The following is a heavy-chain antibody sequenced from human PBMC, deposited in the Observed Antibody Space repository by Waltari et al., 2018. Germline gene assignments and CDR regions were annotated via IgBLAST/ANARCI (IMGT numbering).Heavy chain of an antibody. V-gene: IGHV1-69*12. J-gene: IGHJ4*02. CDR1: GGTFSSYA. CDR3: ARDYDCSGGSCYQYFDY. Sequence: QVQLVQSGAEVKKPGSSVKVSRKASGGTFSSYAISWVRQAPGQGLEWMGGIIPSFGTANYAQKFQGRVTITADESTSTAYMELSSLRSEDTAVYYCARDYDCSGGSCYQYFDYWGQGTLVTVSS. D-gene: IGHD2-15*01. CDR2: IIPSFGTA.